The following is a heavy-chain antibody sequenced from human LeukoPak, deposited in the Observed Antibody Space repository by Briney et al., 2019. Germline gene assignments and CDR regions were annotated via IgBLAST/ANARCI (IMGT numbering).Heavy chain of an antibody. Sequence: PGGSLRLSCAASGFTFSSYSMNWVRQAPGKGLEWVSSISSSSSYIYYADSVKGRFTISRDNAKNSLYLQMNSLRAEDTAVYYCAREEAGTHYYYYMDVWGKGTTVTVSS. J-gene: IGHJ6*03. V-gene: IGHV3-21*01. D-gene: IGHD6-13*01. CDR3: AREEAGTHYYYYMDV. CDR1: GFTFSSYS. CDR2: ISSSSSYI.